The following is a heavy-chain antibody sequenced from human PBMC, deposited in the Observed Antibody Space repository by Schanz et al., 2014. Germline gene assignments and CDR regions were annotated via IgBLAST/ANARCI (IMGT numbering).Heavy chain of an antibody. V-gene: IGHV3-23*01. D-gene: IGHD2-8*01. CDR3: ASLYDREYFDY. J-gene: IGHJ4*02. CDR2: ISGSGGST. CDR1: GFTFRNYA. Sequence: VQLLESGGGLVQPGGSLKLSCSASGFTFRNYALSWVRQAPGKGLAWVSAISGSGGSTYYADSVKGRFTISRDNSNHTLYLQMNSLRADDTAVYYCASLYDREYFDYWGQGTLVTVSS.